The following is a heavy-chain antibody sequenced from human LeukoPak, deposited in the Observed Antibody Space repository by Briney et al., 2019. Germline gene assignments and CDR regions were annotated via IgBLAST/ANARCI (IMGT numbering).Heavy chain of an antibody. CDR1: GFTFSTNA. J-gene: IGHJ4*02. CDR3: AKIAVAGRGY. Sequence: PGGSLRLSCLTSGFTFSTNAMSWVRQAPGKGLEWISGISGSGASTYYADSVTGRFTISRDNSKNTLYLQMNSLRAEDTAVYYCAKIAVAGRGYWGQGTLVTVSS. D-gene: IGHD6-19*01. V-gene: IGHV3-23*01. CDR2: ISGSGAST.